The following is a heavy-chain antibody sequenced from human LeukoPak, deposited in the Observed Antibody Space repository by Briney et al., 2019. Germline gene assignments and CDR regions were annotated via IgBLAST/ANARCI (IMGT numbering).Heavy chain of an antibody. J-gene: IGHJ3*02. D-gene: IGHD3-10*01. Sequence: SETLSLTCAVYGGSFSGYYWSWIRQPPGKGLEWIGEINHSGSTNYNPSLKSRVTISVDTSKNQFSPKLSSVTAADTAVYYCARGCDGSGSYGDAFDIWGQGTMVTVSS. V-gene: IGHV4-34*01. CDR1: GGSFSGYY. CDR2: INHSGST. CDR3: ARGCDGSGSYGDAFDI.